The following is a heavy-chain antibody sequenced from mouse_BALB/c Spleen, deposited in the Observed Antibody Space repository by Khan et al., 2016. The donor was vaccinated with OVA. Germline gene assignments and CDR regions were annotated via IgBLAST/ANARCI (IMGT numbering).Heavy chain of an antibody. J-gene: IGHJ3*01. D-gene: IGHD1-1*01. CDR3: TRGGYGSPFAY. Sequence: QVQLQQSGPELVRPGASVKMSCKASGYTFTSFWIHWVKQRPGQGLEWIGMIDPSKSETRLNQKFKDKATLNVDKSSNIAYMQLSRLTSEGSAVYDCTRGGYGSPFAYWGQGTLVTVSA. CDR2: IDPSKSET. CDR1: GYTFTSFW. V-gene: IGHV1S127*01.